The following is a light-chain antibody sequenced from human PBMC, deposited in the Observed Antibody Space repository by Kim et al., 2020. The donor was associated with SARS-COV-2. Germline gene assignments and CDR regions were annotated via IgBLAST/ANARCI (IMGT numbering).Light chain of an antibody. CDR1: QIVTSFL. CDR3: QLYGTSRT. CDR2: GAS. V-gene: IGKV3-20*01. J-gene: IGKJ2*02. Sequence: LSPGESATLSCRASQIVTSFLLAWYQHKPGQAPRLLIHGASSRASGIPDRFRGDVSGSDFTLTISRLEPEDFAVYYCQLYGTSRTFGQGTKLEI.